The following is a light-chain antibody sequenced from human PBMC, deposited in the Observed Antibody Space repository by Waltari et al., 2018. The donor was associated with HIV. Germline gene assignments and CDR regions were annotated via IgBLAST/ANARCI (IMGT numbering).Light chain of an antibody. J-gene: IGKJ1*01. Sequence: EIVMTQSPVTLSVSPGERATLSCRASQNIGNKIVWYQRRPGQSPRLVIFATSVRATGIPTRFSGSGSGTDFDLTITTLQPEDYGMYYCQQYNGSWTFGRGTRVE. CDR1: QNIGNK. CDR2: ATS. CDR3: QQYNGSWT. V-gene: IGKV3D-15*03.